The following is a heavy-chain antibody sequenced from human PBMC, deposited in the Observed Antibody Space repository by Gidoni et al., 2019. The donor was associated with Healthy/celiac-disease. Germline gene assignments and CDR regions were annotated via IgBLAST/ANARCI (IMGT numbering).Heavy chain of an antibody. Sequence: QLQLQESGPGLGKPSETLSLTCTVSGGSISISSYYWGWIRQPPGKGLEWIGSIYYSGSTYYNPSLKSRFTISVDTSKNQFSLKLSSVTAADTAVYYCARHEITIFMTNWFDPWGQGTLVTVSS. V-gene: IGHV4-39*01. J-gene: IGHJ5*02. CDR3: ARHEITIFMTNWFDP. D-gene: IGHD3-9*01. CDR1: GGSISISSYY. CDR2: IYYSGST.